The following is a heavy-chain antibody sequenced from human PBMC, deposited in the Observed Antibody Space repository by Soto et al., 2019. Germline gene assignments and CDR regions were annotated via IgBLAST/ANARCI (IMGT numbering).Heavy chain of an antibody. V-gene: IGHV1-18*01. J-gene: IGHJ4*02. CDR3: ASGPPVRSPPDY. CDR1: GYTFTSYG. D-gene: IGHD3-3*01. Sequence: ASVKVSCKASGYTFTSYGISWVRQAPGQGLEWMGWISAYNGNTNYAQKLQGRVTMTTDTSTSTAYMELRSLRSDDTAVYYCASGPPVRSPPDYWGQGPRGTVSS. CDR2: ISAYNGNT.